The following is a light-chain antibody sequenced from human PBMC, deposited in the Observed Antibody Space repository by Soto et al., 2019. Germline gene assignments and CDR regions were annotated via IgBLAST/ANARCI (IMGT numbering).Light chain of an antibody. CDR3: SIFAGSNNLK. CDR2: EIN. CDR1: SSDIGSYFY. J-gene: IGLJ2*01. V-gene: IGLV2-8*01. Sequence: QSVLTQPPSASGSPGQSVTISCTGTSSDIGSYFYVSWYQQHPGKVPKLIIYEINKRPSGVPDRFSGCKSGNTASLTVSELQADDEADYYCSIFAGSNNLKFGGGTKLTVL.